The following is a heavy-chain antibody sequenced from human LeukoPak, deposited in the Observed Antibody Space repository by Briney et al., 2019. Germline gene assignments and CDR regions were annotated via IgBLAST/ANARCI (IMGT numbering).Heavy chain of an antibody. CDR3: ARDPTDDYGDYYFDY. Sequence: GGSLRLSCVASGFRFSNYWMVWVRQAPGKGLEWVSYVSTGGSTIYYADSVKGRFTVSRDNAKNSLYLQMNSLRAEDTAVYYCARDPTDDYGDYYFDYWGQGTLVTVSS. CDR1: GFRFSNYW. V-gene: IGHV3-48*04. D-gene: IGHD4-17*01. J-gene: IGHJ4*02. CDR2: VSTGGSTI.